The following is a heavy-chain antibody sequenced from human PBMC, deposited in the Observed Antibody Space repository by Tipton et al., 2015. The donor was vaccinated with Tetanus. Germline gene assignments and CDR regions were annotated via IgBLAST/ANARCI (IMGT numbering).Heavy chain of an antibody. V-gene: IGHV3-7*03. J-gene: IGHJ4*02. CDR1: GFRFSSDW. CDR3: RAGSWL. Sequence: SLRLSCADTGFRFSSDWMGWVRQAAGKGLEWVAHINRDGSEKACADAVQGRFSISRDNAKNSLFLQMTSLRAEDTAMYYCRAGSWLGGPGTLVTVSS. D-gene: IGHD5-18*01. CDR2: INRDGSEK.